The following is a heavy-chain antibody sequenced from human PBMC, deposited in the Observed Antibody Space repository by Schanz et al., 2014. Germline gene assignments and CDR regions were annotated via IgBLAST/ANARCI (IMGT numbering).Heavy chain of an antibody. CDR2: ISSSSSYI. V-gene: IGHV3-21*02. D-gene: IGHD6-13*01. CDR1: GFDFNSYS. J-gene: IGHJ4*01. Sequence: EVRLVESGGGLGQPGGSLRLSCEASGFDFNSYSMNWVRQVPGKGLEWVSSISSSSSYIYYADSVKGRFTISRDNAKNSLYLQMNSLRAEDAAVYYCAREQIMAAAGLVDYWGHGTLVTVSS. CDR3: AREQIMAAAGLVDY.